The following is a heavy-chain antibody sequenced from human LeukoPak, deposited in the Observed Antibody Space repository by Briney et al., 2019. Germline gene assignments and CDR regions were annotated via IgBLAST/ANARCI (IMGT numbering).Heavy chain of an antibody. D-gene: IGHD5-12*01. V-gene: IGHV4-30-4*08. CDR3: ARDATCLHSGCAFDI. CDR1: GGSISSGDYY. Sequence: SQTLSLTCTVSGGSISSGDYYWSWIRQPPGKGLEWIGYIYYSGSTYYNPSLKSRVTISVDTSKNQFSLKLSSVTAADTAVYYCARDATCLHSGCAFDIWGQGTMVTVSS. CDR2: IYYSGST. J-gene: IGHJ3*02.